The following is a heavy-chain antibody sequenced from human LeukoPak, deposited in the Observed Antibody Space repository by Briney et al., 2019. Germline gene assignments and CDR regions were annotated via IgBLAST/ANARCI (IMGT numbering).Heavy chain of an antibody. CDR3: AREDMQVAIYYFDY. Sequence: SETLSLTCTVSGGSISSGSYYWSWIRQPAGKGLEWIGRIYTRGSTDYNPSLKGRVTISVDTSKNQFSLKLSSVTAADTAVYYCAREDMQVAIYYFDYWGQGTLVTVSS. J-gene: IGHJ4*02. V-gene: IGHV4-61*02. D-gene: IGHD2-15*01. CDR2: IYTRGST. CDR1: GGSISSGSYY.